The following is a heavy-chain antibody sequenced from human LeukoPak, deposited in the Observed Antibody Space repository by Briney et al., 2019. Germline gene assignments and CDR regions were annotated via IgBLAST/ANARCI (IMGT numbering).Heavy chain of an antibody. V-gene: IGHV4-39*07. Sequence: KPSETLSLTCTVSGGSISSSSYYWGWIRQPPGKGLEWIGSIYYSGSTYYNPSLKSRVTISVDTSKNQFSLKLSSVTAADTAVYYCARELLWFGEYDWFDPWGQGTLVTVSS. CDR1: GGSISSSSYY. CDR3: ARELLWFGEYDWFDP. D-gene: IGHD3-10*01. CDR2: IYYSGST. J-gene: IGHJ5*02.